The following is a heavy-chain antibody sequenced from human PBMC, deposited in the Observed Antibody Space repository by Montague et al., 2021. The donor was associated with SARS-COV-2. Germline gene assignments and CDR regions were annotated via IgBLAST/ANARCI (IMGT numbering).Heavy chain of an antibody. CDR2: IFYNGST. CDR1: FGSISTYY. J-gene: IGHJ5*01. V-gene: IGHV4-59*01. Sequence: SETLSLTCTASFGSISTYYWSWIRQPPGKGLEWIGFIFYNGSTKYNPSLKRRVSISLDTSKNQFSLELSSVTAADTAVYYCARQDAWAYCGDECYRGWFDSWGQGTLVTVSS. CDR3: ARQDAWAYCGDECYRGWFDS. D-gene: IGHD2-21*01.